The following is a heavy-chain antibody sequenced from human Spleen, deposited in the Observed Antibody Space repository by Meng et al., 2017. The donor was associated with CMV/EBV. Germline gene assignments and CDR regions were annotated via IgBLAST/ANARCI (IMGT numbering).Heavy chain of an antibody. J-gene: IGHJ6*02. CDR1: GGSISSSSYY. V-gene: IGHV4-39*07. CDR2: INHSGST. CDR3: ARGRRKYYYYAMDV. D-gene: IGHD1-14*01. Sequence: SETLSLTCTVSGGSISSSSYYWGWIRQPPGKGLEWIGEINHSGSTNYNPSLKSRVTISVDTSKNQFSLKLSSVTAADTAVYYCARGRRKYYYYAMDVWGQGTTVTVSS.